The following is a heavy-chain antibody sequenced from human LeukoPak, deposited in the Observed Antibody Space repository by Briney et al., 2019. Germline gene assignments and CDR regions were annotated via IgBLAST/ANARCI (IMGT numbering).Heavy chain of an antibody. D-gene: IGHD2/OR15-2a*01. V-gene: IGHV5-51*01. Sequence: GESLKISCKGSGYDFTTRWIGWVRQIPGKGLEWMGIIYPGDSDAQYSRSFQGQVTISADKSTSTAYLQWRSLKASDTAMYYCAIAYGKYFPDDDWGQGTLVTVSS. J-gene: IGHJ4*02. CDR3: AIAYGKYFPDDD. CDR1: GYDFTTRW. CDR2: IYPGDSDA.